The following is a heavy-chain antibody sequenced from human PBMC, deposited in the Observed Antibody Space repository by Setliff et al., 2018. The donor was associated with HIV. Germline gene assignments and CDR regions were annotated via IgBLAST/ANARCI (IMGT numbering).Heavy chain of an antibody. D-gene: IGHD3-3*01. CDR3: ARRRSPPSGFYSKYYMDV. J-gene: IGHJ6*03. Sequence: PSETLSLTCAVSGASISSTNWWSWVRQPPGKGLEWLGEIFHSGRTNYNPSLKSRVTISVDTSKNQFSLKMKSVTAADAAVYFCARRRSPPSGFYSKYYMDVWGKGTTVTVSS. CDR2: IFHSGRT. CDR1: GASISSTNW. V-gene: IGHV4-4*02.